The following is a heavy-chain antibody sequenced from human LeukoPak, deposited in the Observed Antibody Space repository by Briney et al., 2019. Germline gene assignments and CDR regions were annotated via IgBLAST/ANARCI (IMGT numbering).Heavy chain of an antibody. Sequence: PSETLSLTCTVSGGSISSYYWSWIRQPPGKGLGWIGYIYYSGSTNYNPSLKSRVTISVDTSKNQFSLKLSSVTAADTAVYYCARFKWYFDYWGQGTLVTVSS. CDR2: IYYSGST. J-gene: IGHJ4*02. CDR1: GGSISSYY. CDR3: ARFKWYFDY. D-gene: IGHD2-15*01. V-gene: IGHV4-59*01.